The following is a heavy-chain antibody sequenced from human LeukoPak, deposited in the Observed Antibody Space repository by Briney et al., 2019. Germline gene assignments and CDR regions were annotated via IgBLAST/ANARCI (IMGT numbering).Heavy chain of an antibody. CDR2: LYYRGSA. D-gene: IGHD6-19*01. CDR1: GGFMNSDSYY. Sequence: SETLSLTCIVSGGFMNSDSYYWAWIRQPPGKGLQWIGSLYYRGSAYYGPSLKGRVTISGDTSQTQFSLKLNSVTAADTAVYYCARHRRGTGWYFMDYWGQGALVTVSS. CDR3: ARHRRGTGWYFMDY. V-gene: IGHV4-39*01. J-gene: IGHJ4*02.